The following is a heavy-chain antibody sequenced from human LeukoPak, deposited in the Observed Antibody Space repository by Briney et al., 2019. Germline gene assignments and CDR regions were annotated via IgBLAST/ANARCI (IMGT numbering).Heavy chain of an antibody. V-gene: IGHV3-23*01. Sequence: GGSLRLSCAASGFTFSTYAMSWVRQAPGKGLEWVSAISGSGGSTYYADSVKGRFTISRDNAKNSLYLQMNSLRAEDTAVYYCAELGITMIGGVWGKGTTVTISS. D-gene: IGHD3-10*02. CDR3: AELGITMIGGV. J-gene: IGHJ6*04. CDR2: ISGSGGST. CDR1: GFTFSTYA.